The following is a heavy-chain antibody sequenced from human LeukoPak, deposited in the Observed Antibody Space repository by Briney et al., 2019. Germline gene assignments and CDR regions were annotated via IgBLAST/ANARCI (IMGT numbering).Heavy chain of an antibody. CDR2: IHSDGTTT. Sequence: QTGGSLRLSCAASGFTFSSYWMHWVRQAPGKGLVWVSRIHSDGTTTSYADSVKGRFTVSRDNAKNTLYLQMNNLRAEDTAVYYCARGRYCTVGSCSSAWFDPWGQGALVTVSS. CDR1: GFTFSSYW. D-gene: IGHD2-15*01. CDR3: ARGRYCTVGSCSSAWFDP. V-gene: IGHV3-74*01. J-gene: IGHJ5*02.